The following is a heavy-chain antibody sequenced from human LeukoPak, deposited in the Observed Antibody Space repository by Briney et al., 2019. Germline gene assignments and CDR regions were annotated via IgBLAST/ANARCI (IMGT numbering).Heavy chain of an antibody. D-gene: IGHD5-18*01. Sequence: PGRSLRLSCAASGFTFDDYAMHWVRQAPGKGLEWVSGISWNSGSIGYADSVKGRFTISRDHAKNSLYLQMNSLRAEDTALYYCAKARGYSYGAFDYWGQGTLVTVSS. V-gene: IGHV3-9*01. J-gene: IGHJ4*02. CDR1: GFTFDDYA. CDR3: AKARGYSYGAFDY. CDR2: ISWNSGSI.